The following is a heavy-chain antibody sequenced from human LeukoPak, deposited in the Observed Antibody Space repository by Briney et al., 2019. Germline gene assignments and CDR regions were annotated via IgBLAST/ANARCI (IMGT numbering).Heavy chain of an antibody. CDR2: ISGSGGST. CDR1: GFTFSSYA. V-gene: IGHV3-23*01. Sequence: GGSLRLSCAASGFTFSSYAMSWVRQAPGKGLEWVSAISGSGGSTYYADSVKGRFTISRDNSKNTLYLQVNSLRAEDTALYYCARGIAAAGNPNWFDPWGQGTLVTVSS. CDR3: ARGIAAAGNPNWFDP. D-gene: IGHD6-13*01. J-gene: IGHJ5*02.